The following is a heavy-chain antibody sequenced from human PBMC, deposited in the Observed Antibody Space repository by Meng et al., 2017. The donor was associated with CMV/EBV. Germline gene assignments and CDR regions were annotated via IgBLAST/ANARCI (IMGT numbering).Heavy chain of an antibody. CDR1: GYTFTSYG. D-gene: IGHD2-2*02. J-gene: IGHJ6*02. Sequence: VKVSCKASGYTFTSYGISWVRQAPGQGLEWMGWISAYNGNTNYAQKLQGRVTMTTDTSTRTAYMELRSLGSDDTAVYYCVREMAAIEDYYYGMDVWGQGTTVTVSS. CDR2: ISAYNGNT. V-gene: IGHV1-18*01. CDR3: VREMAAIEDYYYGMDV.